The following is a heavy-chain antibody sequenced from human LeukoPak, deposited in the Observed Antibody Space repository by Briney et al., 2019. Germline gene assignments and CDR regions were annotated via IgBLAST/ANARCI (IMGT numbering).Heavy chain of an antibody. CDR2: IYYSGST. D-gene: IGHD3-22*01. Sequence: SETLSLTCTVSGGSVTSSGYYWSWVRQPPGKGLEYIGYIYYSGSTNYNPSLKSRVTISVDTSKNQFSLKLRSVTAADTAVYYCARDSASTGYMNAFDIWGQGTMVTVSS. CDR1: GGSVTSSGYY. CDR3: ARDSASTGYMNAFDI. V-gene: IGHV4-61*08. J-gene: IGHJ3*02.